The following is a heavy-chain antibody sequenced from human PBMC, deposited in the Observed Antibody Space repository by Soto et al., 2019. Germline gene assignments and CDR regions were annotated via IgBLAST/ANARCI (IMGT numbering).Heavy chain of an antibody. CDR3: ARDTGYSGYDHQGHMNFDY. CDR2: ISAYNGNT. CDR1: GYTFTSYG. Sequence: QVQLVQSGAEVKKPGDSVKVSCKAAGYTFTSYGISWVRQAPGQGLEWMGWISAYNGNTNYAQKLQGRVTMTTDTSTSTAYMELRSLRSDDTAVYYCARDTGYSGYDHQGHMNFDYWGQGTLVTVSS. D-gene: IGHD5-12*01. J-gene: IGHJ4*02. V-gene: IGHV1-18*01.